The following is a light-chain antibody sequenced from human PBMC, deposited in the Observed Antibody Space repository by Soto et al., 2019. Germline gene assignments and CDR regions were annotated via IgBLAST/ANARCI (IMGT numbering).Light chain of an antibody. CDR1: SSDVGGYNY. Sequence: QSALTQPASLSGSPGQSITTSCTGTSSDVGGYNYVSWYQHHPGKVPQLLIYDVSNRPSGVSNRFSGSKSGNTASLTISGLQAEDEADYYCYSYTSSNTYVFGTGTKVTV. V-gene: IGLV2-14*03. CDR3: YSYTSSNTYV. CDR2: DVS. J-gene: IGLJ1*01.